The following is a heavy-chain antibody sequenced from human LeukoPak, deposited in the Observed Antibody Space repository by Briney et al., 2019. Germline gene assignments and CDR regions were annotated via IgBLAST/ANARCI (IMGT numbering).Heavy chain of an antibody. Sequence: GESLQISCKGSGYSFTSYWIDWVRPMPGKGLEWMGIIYPGDSDTRYSPSFQGQVTISADKSISTAYLQWSSLKASDTAMYYCARQLYGGNSAVDYWGQGTLVTVSS. CDR3: ARQLYGGNSAVDY. D-gene: IGHD4-23*01. CDR1: GYSFTSYW. CDR2: IYPGDSDT. J-gene: IGHJ4*02. V-gene: IGHV5-51*01.